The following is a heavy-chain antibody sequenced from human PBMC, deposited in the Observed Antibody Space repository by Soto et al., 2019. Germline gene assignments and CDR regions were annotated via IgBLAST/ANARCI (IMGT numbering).Heavy chain of an antibody. CDR2: IRTNGGST. CDR1: GFIFSAYP. CDR3: ARGDAYVPFDY. Sequence: EVQLVESGGGLVQPGGSLRLSCAASGFIFSAYPMHWVRQAPGKGLEYVSAIRTNGGSTYYANSVKGRFTISRDNSKNTLYLQMGSLRAEDMAIYYCARGDAYVPFDYWGQGTVVTVSS. J-gene: IGHJ4*02. V-gene: IGHV3-64*01. D-gene: IGHD2-2*01.